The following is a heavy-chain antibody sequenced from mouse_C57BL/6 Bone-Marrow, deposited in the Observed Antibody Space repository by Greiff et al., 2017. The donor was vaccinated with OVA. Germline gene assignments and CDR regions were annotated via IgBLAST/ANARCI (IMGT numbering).Heavy chain of an antibody. V-gene: IGHV14-4*01. J-gene: IGHJ1*03. D-gene: IGHD2-5*01. CDR3: TSTIVPSDWYVDV. CDR1: GFNIKDDY. Sequence: EVQLQQSGAELVRPGASVKLSCTASGFNIKDDYMHWVKQRPEQGLEWIGWIDPENGDTEYASKFQGKATITADTSSNTAYLQLSSLTSEDTAVYDCTSTIVPSDWYVDVWGTGTTVTVSS. CDR2: IDPENGDT.